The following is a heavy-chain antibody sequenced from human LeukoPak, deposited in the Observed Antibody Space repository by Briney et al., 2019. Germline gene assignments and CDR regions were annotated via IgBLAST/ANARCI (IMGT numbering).Heavy chain of an antibody. Sequence: ASVKVSCKASGYTFNAYGTSWVRQAPGQGLEWMGWISNYNGDTKYAQNVQDRVTMTTDTSTSTTYMELRSLTSDDTAVYYCARDPSNSSGFRIYFDYWGRGSLVTVSS. V-gene: IGHV1-18*01. CDR3: ARDPSNSSGFRIYFDY. CDR1: GYTFNAYG. J-gene: IGHJ4*02. CDR2: ISNYNGDT. D-gene: IGHD3-22*01.